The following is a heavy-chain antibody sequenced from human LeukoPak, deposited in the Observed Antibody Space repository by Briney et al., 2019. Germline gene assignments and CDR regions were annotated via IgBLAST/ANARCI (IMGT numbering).Heavy chain of an antibody. CDR3: AKDGSRYYYDSSGYPPCFDY. V-gene: IGHV3-30*18. D-gene: IGHD3-22*01. CDR2: ISYDGSNK. Sequence: GGSLRLSCAASGFTFSSIAMTWVRQAPGKGLEWVAVISYDGSNKYYADSVKGRFTISRDNSKNTLYLQMNSLRAEDTAVYYCAKDGSRYYYDSSGYPPCFDYWGQGTLVTVSS. J-gene: IGHJ4*02. CDR1: GFTFSSIA.